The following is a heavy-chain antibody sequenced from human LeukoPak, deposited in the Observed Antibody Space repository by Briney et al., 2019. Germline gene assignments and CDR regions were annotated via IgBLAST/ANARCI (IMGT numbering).Heavy chain of an antibody. Sequence: PGESLRLSCAASGFTFSSYGMPWVRQAPGKGLEWVAVIWYDGSNKYYADSVKGRFTISRDNSKNTLYLQMNSLRAEDTAVYHCARELVEMENYCYFDYWGQGTLVTVSS. CDR3: ARELVEMENYCYFDY. CDR2: IWYDGSNK. CDR1: GFTFSSYG. V-gene: IGHV3-33*01. D-gene: IGHD5-24*01. J-gene: IGHJ4*02.